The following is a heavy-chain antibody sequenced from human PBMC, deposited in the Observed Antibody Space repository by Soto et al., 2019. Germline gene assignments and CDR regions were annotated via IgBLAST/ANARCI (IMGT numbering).Heavy chain of an antibody. Sequence: QVQLQESGPGLVKPSETLSLTCTVSGGSMSSYYWSWIRQPPGKGLEWIGYIYYSGSTNYTPSLRSRVTISVDTSQNQFSLKLNSVTAADTAVYYCARRWGGALDYWGQGTLVTVSS. CDR3: ARRWGGALDY. V-gene: IGHV4-59*08. CDR1: GGSMSSYY. CDR2: IYYSGST. D-gene: IGHD3-16*01. J-gene: IGHJ4*02.